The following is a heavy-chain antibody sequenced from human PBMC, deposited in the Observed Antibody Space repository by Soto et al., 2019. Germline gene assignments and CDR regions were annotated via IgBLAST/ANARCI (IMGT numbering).Heavy chain of an antibody. D-gene: IGHD4-17*01. V-gene: IGHV3-33*01. Sequence: QVQLVESGGGVVQPGRSLRLSCAASGFTFSGYGIHWVRQAPGKGLEWVAVVWYDGNNKFYADSVKGRFTISRDKPKNPLQLQMTSLRGEDTAVYYCARGTVHFDYWGQGTLVSVSS. CDR1: GFTFSGYG. J-gene: IGHJ4*02. CDR3: ARGTVHFDY. CDR2: VWYDGNNK.